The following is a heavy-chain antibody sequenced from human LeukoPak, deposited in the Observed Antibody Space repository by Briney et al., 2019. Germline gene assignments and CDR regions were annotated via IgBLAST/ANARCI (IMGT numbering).Heavy chain of an antibody. CDR3: ARDVYGDGYNSFDY. J-gene: IGHJ4*02. CDR2: IYSGGYSGGGP. V-gene: IGHV3-66*01. CDR1: GFIVSSNH. D-gene: IGHD5-24*01. Sequence: GGSLRLSCAVSGFIVSSNHMNWVRQAPGKRLEWVSAIYSGGYSGGGPFYADSVKGRFTTSSDSSKNTLFLQMNSLRAEDTAVYYCARDVYGDGYNSFDYWGLGILVTVSS.